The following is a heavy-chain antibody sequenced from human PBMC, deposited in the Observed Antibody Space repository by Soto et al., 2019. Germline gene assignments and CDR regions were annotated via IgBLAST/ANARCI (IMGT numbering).Heavy chain of an antibody. Sequence: SETLSLTCTVSGGSISSYYWSWIRQPPGKGLDWIGYIYSSGSTNYNPSLESRVTISIDKSKNQFSLKLTSVNTADTAVYYCATADLNYFGSWGQGTLVTVSS. J-gene: IGHJ4*02. V-gene: IGHV4-59*01. CDR2: IYSSGST. D-gene: IGHD3-3*01. CDR3: ATADLNYFGS. CDR1: GGSISSYY.